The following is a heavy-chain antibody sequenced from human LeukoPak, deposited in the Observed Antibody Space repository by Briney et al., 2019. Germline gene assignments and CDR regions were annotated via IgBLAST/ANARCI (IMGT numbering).Heavy chain of an antibody. CDR2: ISGSGGST. Sequence: PGGSLRLSCAASGFTFSSYAMSWVRQAPGKGLEWVSAISGSGGSTYYADSVKGRFTISRDNSKNTLYLQMNSLRAEDTAVYYCAKVAVYDYVWGSYVFDYWGQGTLVTVSS. D-gene: IGHD3-16*01. CDR3: AKVAVYDYVWGSYVFDY. V-gene: IGHV3-23*01. J-gene: IGHJ4*02. CDR1: GFTFSSYA.